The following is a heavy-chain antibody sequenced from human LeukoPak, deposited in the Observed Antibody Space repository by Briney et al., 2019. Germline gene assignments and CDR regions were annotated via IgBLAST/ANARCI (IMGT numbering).Heavy chain of an antibody. D-gene: IGHD6-13*01. CDR3: ARVKSSGIAADLDY. CDR1: GFTFSTYS. J-gene: IGHJ4*02. CDR2: ISGSSSTI. Sequence: GGSLRLSCAASGFTFSTYSMNWVRQAPGKGLEWVSYISGSSSTIYCADSVKGRFTISRDNAKNSLYLQMNSLRDEDTAVYYCARVKSSGIAADLDYWGQGTLVTVSS. V-gene: IGHV3-48*02.